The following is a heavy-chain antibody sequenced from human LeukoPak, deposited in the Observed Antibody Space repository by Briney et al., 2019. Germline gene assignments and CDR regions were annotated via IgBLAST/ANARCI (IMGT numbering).Heavy chain of an antibody. Sequence: GGSLRLSCAASGFTFSSYAMSWVRRAPGKGLEWVSAISGSGGSTYYADSVKGRFTISRDNSKNTLYLQMNSLRAEDTAVYYCAKDVNGDSSGWYSYWGQGTLVTVSS. CDR3: AKDVNGDSSGWYSY. CDR2: ISGSGGST. D-gene: IGHD6-19*01. J-gene: IGHJ4*02. V-gene: IGHV3-23*01. CDR1: GFTFSSYA.